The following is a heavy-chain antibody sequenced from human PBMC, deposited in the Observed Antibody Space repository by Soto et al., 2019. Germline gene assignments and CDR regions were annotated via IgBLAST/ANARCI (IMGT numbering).Heavy chain of an antibody. V-gene: IGHV4-31*03. Sequence: SETLSLTCTVSGGSISSGGYYWSWIRQQPGKGLEWIGYIYYSGSTYYNPSLKSRVTISVDTSKNQFSLKLSSVTAADTAVYYCAREKQDYYGSGSYPDYWGQGTLVTVSS. J-gene: IGHJ4*02. CDR3: AREKQDYYGSGSYPDY. CDR1: GGSISSGGYY. CDR2: IYYSGST. D-gene: IGHD3-10*01.